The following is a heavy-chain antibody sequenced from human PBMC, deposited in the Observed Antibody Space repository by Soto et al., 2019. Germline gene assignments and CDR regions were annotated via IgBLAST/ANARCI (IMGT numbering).Heavy chain of an antibody. J-gene: IGHJ4*02. D-gene: IGHD3-9*01. V-gene: IGHV3-23*01. Sequence: GGSLRLSCAASGFTLSNNVMSWVRQAPGKGLEWVSTFIGSDGGTNYADSVKGRFTVSRDNSKNTLYLQMNSLRAEDTAVYYCAKKLGPGYSPFDSWGQGTLVTVSS. CDR3: AKKLGPGYSPFDS. CDR2: FIGSDGGT. CDR1: GFTLSNNV.